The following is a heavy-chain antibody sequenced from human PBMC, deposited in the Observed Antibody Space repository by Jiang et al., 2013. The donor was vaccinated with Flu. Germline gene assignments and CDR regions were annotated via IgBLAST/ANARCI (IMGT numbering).Heavy chain of an antibody. D-gene: IGHD3-10*01. CDR3: ARGGMVRGVITIFDY. J-gene: IGHJ4*02. CDR2: IYPGDSDT. V-gene: IGHV5-51*01. CDR1: GYSFTSYW. Sequence: PGESLKISCKGSGYSFTSYWIGWVRQMPGKGLEWMGIIYPGDSDTRYSPSFQGQVTISADKSISTAYLQWSSLKASDTAMYYCARGGMVRGVITIFDYWGQGTLVTVSS.